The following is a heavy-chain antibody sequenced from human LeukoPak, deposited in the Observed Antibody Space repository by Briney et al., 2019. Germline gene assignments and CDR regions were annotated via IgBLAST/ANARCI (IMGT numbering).Heavy chain of an antibody. V-gene: IGHV3-23*01. CDR3: AKDQGNDYGDQLHF. CDR1: GLNFSTFA. D-gene: IGHD4-17*01. Sequence: GGSLRLSCAASGLNFSTFAMTWVRQAPGKGLAWVSAIHGSGDRTYYADSVKGRFTISRDNSKNRVYLQMNSLRAEDTAVYYCAKDQGNDYGDQLHFWGQGTLVTVSS. CDR2: IHGSGDRT. J-gene: IGHJ4*02.